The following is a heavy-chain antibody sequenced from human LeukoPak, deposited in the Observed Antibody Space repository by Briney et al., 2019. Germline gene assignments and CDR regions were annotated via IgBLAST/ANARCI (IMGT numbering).Heavy chain of an antibody. CDR3: ASSHDSSGND. J-gene: IGHJ4*02. V-gene: IGHV3-7*01. CDR2: IKYDGTHK. D-gene: IGHD3-22*01. Sequence: GGSLRLSCVASGFSFSSYWMAWVRQAPGKGLEWVANIKYDGTHKFYADSVKGRFTISRDNAKNSLFLEMNSLRADDTAVYFCASSHDSSGNDWGQGTLVAVSS. CDR1: GFSFSSYW.